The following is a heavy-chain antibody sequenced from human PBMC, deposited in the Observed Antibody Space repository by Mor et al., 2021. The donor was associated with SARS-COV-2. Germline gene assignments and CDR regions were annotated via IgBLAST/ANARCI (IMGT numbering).Heavy chain of an antibody. Sequence: GLEWMGWISAYNGNTNYAQKLQGRVTMTTDTSTSTAYMELRSLRSDDTAVYYCAREAYSSGWHIDYWGQGTLVTVSS. V-gene: IGHV1-18*01. CDR2: ISAYNGNT. J-gene: IGHJ4*02. D-gene: IGHD6-19*01. CDR3: AREAYSSGWHIDY.